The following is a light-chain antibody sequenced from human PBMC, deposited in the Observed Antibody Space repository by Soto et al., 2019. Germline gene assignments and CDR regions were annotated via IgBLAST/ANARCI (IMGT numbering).Light chain of an antibody. CDR2: LGS. V-gene: IGKV2-28*01. CDR3: MQALQTPWT. CDR1: QSLLHSNGYKY. Sequence: DIVMTQSPLSLPVTPGEPASISCRSSQSLLHSNGYKYLDWYLQKPGQSPQLLTYLGSNRASGVTDRFSGSGSGTDFTLKISRVEAEDVGVYYCMQALQTPWTFGQGTKVEIK. J-gene: IGKJ1*01.